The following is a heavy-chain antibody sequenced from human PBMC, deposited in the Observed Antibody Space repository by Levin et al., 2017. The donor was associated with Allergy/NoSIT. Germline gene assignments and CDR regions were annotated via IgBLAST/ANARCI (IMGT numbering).Heavy chain of an antibody. J-gene: IGHJ3*01. CDR1: GFSFGDFA. Sequence: GGSLRLSCAASGFSFGDFAMAWVRQAPGKGLEGGSGITGTGGNTYYGDSVKGRFTVSRDNSKNTLYLELNSLRAEDTAIYYCAKKQGGTTGFSFDVWGQGTMVTVSS. V-gene: IGHV3-23*01. CDR3: AKKQGGTTGFSFDV. CDR2: ITGTGGNT. D-gene: IGHD1-14*01.